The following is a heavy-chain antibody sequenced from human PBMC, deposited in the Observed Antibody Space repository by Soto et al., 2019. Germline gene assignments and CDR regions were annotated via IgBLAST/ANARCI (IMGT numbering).Heavy chain of an antibody. Sequence: ALVKVSCKASGGTFSSYGISWVRQASGQGLEWMGWISAYNGHANYAQKLQGRVTMTTDTSTSTAYMELRSLRSDDTAVYYCARGKTYYDFWSGLNWFDPWGQGTLVTVSS. D-gene: IGHD3-3*01. J-gene: IGHJ5*02. CDR2: ISAYNGHA. V-gene: IGHV1-18*01. CDR3: ARGKTYYDFWSGLNWFDP. CDR1: GGTFSSYG.